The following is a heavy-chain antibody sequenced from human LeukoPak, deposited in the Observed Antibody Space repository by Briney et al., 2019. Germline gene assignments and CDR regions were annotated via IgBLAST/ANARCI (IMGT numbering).Heavy chain of an antibody. CDR1: GYSFSSYG. D-gene: IGHD3-10*01. J-gene: IGHJ4*02. V-gene: IGHV1-18*01. CDR2: ISAHNGNT. CDR3: GKTARGDSFFYFDS. Sequence: ASVKVSCKASGYSFSSYGISWVRQAPGQGLEWMGWISAHNGNTNYAQNVQGRVTMTTDTSTSTAYMELRSLRSDDTAVYSCGKTARGDSFFYFDSGGQGTLVP.